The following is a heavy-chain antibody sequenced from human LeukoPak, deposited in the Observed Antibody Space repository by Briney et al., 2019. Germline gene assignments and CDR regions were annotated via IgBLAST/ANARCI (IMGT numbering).Heavy chain of an antibody. V-gene: IGHV3-74*01. CDR3: ARDPRERELPLIYYYYYMDV. CDR1: GFTFSSYW. Sequence: GGSLRLSCAASGFTFSSYWMHWVRQAPGKELVWVSRINSDGSSTSYADSVKGRFTISRDNAKNTLYLQMNSLRAEDTAVYYCARDPRERELPLIYYYYYMDVWGKGTTVTVSS. D-gene: IGHD1-26*01. CDR2: INSDGSST. J-gene: IGHJ6*03.